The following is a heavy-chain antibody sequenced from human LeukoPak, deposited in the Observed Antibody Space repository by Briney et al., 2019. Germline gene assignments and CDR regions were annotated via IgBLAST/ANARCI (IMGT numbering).Heavy chain of an antibody. V-gene: IGHV4-59*01. CDR2: IYYSGST. D-gene: IGHD3-3*01. CDR1: GGSISSYY. Sequence: KPSETLSLTCTVSGGSISSYYWSWLRQPPGKGLEWLGYIYYSGSTNYNPSLKSRVTISVDTSKNQFSLKLSSVTAADTAVYYCASAYDFWTTFDYWGQGTLVTVSS. J-gene: IGHJ4*02. CDR3: ASAYDFWTTFDY.